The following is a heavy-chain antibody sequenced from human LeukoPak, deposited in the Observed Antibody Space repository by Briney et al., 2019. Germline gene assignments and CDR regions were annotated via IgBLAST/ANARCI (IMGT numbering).Heavy chain of an antibody. CDR2: ISSSSSYI. D-gene: IGHD3-22*01. CDR1: GSTFSSYS. CDR3: ARDSDSSGYPSLDY. V-gene: IGHV3-21*01. Sequence: GGSLRLSCAASGSTFSSYSMNWVRQAPGKGLEWVSSISSSSSYIYYADSVKGRFTISRDNAKNSLYLQMNSLRAEDTAVYYCARDSDSSGYPSLDYWGQGTLVTVSS. J-gene: IGHJ4*02.